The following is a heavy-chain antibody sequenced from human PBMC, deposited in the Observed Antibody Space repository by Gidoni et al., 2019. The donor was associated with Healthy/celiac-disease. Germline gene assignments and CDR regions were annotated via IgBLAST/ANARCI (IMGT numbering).Heavy chain of an antibody. Sequence: QVQLVQSGAEVQKPGSSVKVSCKASGCTFSSYTISWVRQAPGQGLEWMGRIIPILGIANYAQKFQGRVTITADKSTSTAYMELSSLRSEDTAVYYCARDKSTVTTSYYYYGMDVWGQGTTVTVSS. J-gene: IGHJ6*02. D-gene: IGHD4-4*01. CDR3: ARDKSTVTTSYYYYGMDV. V-gene: IGHV1-69*08. CDR2: IIPILGIA. CDR1: GCTFSSYT.